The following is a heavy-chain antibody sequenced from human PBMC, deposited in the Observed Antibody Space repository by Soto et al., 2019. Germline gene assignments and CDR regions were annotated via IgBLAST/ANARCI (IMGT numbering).Heavy chain of an antibody. CDR1: GYTFTSYD. J-gene: IGHJ6*02. CDR3: ARAYCSSTSCYYYYGMDV. CDR2: MNPNSGNT. Sequence: ASVKVSCKASGYTFTSYDINWVRKATGQGLEWMGWMNPNSGNTGYAQKFQGRVTMTRNTSISTAYMELSSLRSEDTAVYYCARAYCSSTSCYYYYGMDVWGQGTTVTVSS. V-gene: IGHV1-8*01. D-gene: IGHD2-2*01.